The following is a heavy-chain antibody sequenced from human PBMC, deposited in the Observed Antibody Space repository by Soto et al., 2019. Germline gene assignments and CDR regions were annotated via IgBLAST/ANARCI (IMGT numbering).Heavy chain of an antibody. D-gene: IGHD3-16*01. CDR3: ARGRGIEGTYYYYYMDV. CDR2: ISAYNGNT. V-gene: IGHV1-18*01. Sequence: ASVKVSCKASGYTFTSYGISWVRQAPGQGLEWMGWISAYNGNTNYAQKLQGRVTMTTDTSTSTAYMELRSLRSDDTAVYYCARGRGIEGTYYYYYMDVWGKGTTVTVSS. CDR1: GYTFTSYG. J-gene: IGHJ6*03.